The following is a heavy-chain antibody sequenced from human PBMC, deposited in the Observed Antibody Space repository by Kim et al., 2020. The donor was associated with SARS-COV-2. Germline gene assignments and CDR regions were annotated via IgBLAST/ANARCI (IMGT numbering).Heavy chain of an antibody. V-gene: IGHV1-2*02. Sequence: ASVKVSCKASGYTFTGYYMHWVRQAPGQGLEWMGWINPNSGDTNYAQKFQGRVTMTRDTSISTAYMELSRLRSDDTAVYYCARDGSTGTTLAPPYYYGMDVWGQGTTVTVSS. CDR1: GYTFTGYY. CDR3: ARDGSTGTTLAPPYYYGMDV. D-gene: IGHD1-7*01. J-gene: IGHJ6*02. CDR2: INPNSGDT.